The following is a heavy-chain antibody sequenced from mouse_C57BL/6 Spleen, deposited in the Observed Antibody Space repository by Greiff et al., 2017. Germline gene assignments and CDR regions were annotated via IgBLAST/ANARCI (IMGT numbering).Heavy chain of an antibody. CDR3: ARENLGSY. J-gene: IGHJ2*01. V-gene: IGHV1-54*01. CDR2: INPGSGGT. CDR1: GYAFTNYL. D-gene: IGHD4-1*01. Sequence: VQLQQSGAELVRPGTSVKVSCKASGYAFTNYLIEWVKQRPGQGLEWIGVINPGSGGTNYNEKFKGKATLTADKTSSTAYMQLSSLTSEDSAVYFCARENLGSYWGQGTTLTVSS.